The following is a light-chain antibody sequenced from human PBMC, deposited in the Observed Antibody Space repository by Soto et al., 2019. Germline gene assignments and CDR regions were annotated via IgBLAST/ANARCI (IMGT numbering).Light chain of an antibody. J-gene: IGLJ3*02. CDR1: SSSIGSNT. CDR2: TNN. V-gene: IGLV1-44*01. Sequence: QSVLTQPPSASGTPGQRVTISCSGSSSSIGSNTVNWYQQLPGTAPKLLIYTNNQRPSGVPDRFCGSKSGTSASLAISGLQSEDEGDYYCAAWDDSLNGPVFGGGTKVTVL. CDR3: AAWDDSLNGPV.